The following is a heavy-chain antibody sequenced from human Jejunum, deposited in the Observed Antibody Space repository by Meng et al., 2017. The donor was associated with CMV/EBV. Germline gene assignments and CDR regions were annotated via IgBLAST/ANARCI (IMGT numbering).Heavy chain of an antibody. J-gene: IGHJ4*02. Sequence: EVQLVESGGGWVKAGGSLRLSCAASGFAFSNAWMTWVRQAPGKGLEWVGRIKSKAYGGTTDYAAPVKGRLTISRDDSTNTLYLQMHRLKTEDTAVYFCTTEIRSGYDLDYWGQGTLVTVSS. CDR2: IKSKAYGGTT. CDR3: TTEIRSGYDLDY. V-gene: IGHV3-15*01. CDR1: GFAFSNAW. D-gene: IGHD5-12*01.